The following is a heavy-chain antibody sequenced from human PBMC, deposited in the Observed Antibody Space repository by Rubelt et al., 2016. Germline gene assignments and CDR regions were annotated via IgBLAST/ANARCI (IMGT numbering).Heavy chain of an antibody. J-gene: IGHJ4*02. CDR1: GFTFSIHG. Sequence: VQLVESGGGVVQPGRSLRLSCAASGFTFSIHGMHWVRQAPGKGLEWLALIHYDGSNKFYADSVKGRFTISRDNSKNTLYLQMNSLGAEDTAVYFCARNGGDSWGQGTLVTVSS. CDR2: IHYDGSNK. V-gene: IGHV3-33*01. CDR3: ARNGGDS.